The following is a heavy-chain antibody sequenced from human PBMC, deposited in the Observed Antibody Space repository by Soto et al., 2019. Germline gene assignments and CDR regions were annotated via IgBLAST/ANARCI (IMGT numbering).Heavy chain of an antibody. CDR3: AGGAMVTPYYYGLDV. J-gene: IGHJ6*02. CDR2: TSGSGHYI. D-gene: IGHD5-18*01. V-gene: IGHV3-23*01. Sequence: ESGGGLVQPGGSLRLYCAGSGFTSSNYSMSWVRQAPGKGLEWFSTTSGSGHYIQYRDSVKGRFTISRDNSKNTLYLQMNSLRAEDTAVYYCAGGAMVTPYYYGLDVWGQGTTVTVSS. CDR1: GFTSSNYS.